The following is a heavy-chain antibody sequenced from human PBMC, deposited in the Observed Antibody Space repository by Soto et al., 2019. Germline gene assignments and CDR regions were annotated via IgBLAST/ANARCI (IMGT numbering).Heavy chain of an antibody. CDR1: GFTFSTYT. CDR3: AREPSTRSWYDSSGYYPSFDY. D-gene: IGHD3-22*01. Sequence: PGWSLRLSCASSGFTFSTYTMNWVRQAPGKGLEWVSVIYSGGSTYYADSVKGRFTISRDNSKNALYLQMNSLRAEDTAVYYCAREPSTRSWYDSSGYYPSFDYWGHGNLVTVSA. CDR2: IYSGGST. J-gene: IGHJ4*01. V-gene: IGHV3-53*01.